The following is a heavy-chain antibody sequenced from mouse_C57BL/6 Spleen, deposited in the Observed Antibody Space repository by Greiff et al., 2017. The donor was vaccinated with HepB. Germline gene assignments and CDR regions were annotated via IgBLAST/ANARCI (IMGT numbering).Heavy chain of an antibody. D-gene: IGHD1-1*01. Sequence: DVMLVESGGGLVKPGGSLKLSCAASGFTFSDYGMHWVRQAPEKGLEWVAYISSGSSTIYYADTVKGRFTISRDNAKNTLFLQMTSLRSEDTAMYYCARGGFYYGRNFDYWGQGTTLTVSS. CDR3: ARGGFYYGRNFDY. J-gene: IGHJ2*01. V-gene: IGHV5-17*01. CDR1: GFTFSDYG. CDR2: ISSGSSTI.